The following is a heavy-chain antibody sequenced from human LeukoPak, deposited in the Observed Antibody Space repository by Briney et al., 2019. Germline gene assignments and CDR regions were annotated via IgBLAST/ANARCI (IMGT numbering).Heavy chain of an antibody. CDR1: GFTFSSYS. J-gene: IGHJ4*02. CDR2: IRSRSSYI. CDR3: AREDMVRGVIIRYFDY. Sequence: GGSLRLSCAASGFTFSSYSVNWVRQAPGRGLEWVSSIRSRSSYIYYADSVKGRFTISRDNAKNSLYLCMYSVRAEDTAVYYCAREDMVRGVIIRYFDYWGQGTLVTVSS. V-gene: IGHV3-21*01. D-gene: IGHD3-10*01.